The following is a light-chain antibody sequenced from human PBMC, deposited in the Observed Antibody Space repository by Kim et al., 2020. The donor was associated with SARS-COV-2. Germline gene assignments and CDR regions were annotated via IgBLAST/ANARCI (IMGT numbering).Light chain of an antibody. J-gene: IGLJ3*02. V-gene: IGLV1-40*01. CDR1: GSKFCPGYD. CDR2: GNI. CDR3: QSYDNSLSGSV. Sequence: KVTITSTGSGSKFCPGYDGNWYQQLPGTAPTLLIYGNINRPSGVPDRFSGSKSGTSASLAITGLQGEDEADYYCQSYDNSLSGSVFGGGTQLTVL.